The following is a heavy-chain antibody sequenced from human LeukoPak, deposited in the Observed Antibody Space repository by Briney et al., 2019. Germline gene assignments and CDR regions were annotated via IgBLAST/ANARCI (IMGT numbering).Heavy chain of an antibody. J-gene: IGHJ4*02. CDR1: GFTFSSYS. V-gene: IGHV3-48*01. CDR3: AQPTIRYCSSTSCQPLDY. CDR2: ISSSSSTI. D-gene: IGHD2-2*01. Sequence: PGGSLRLSCAASGFTFSSYSMNWVRQAPGKGLEWVSYISSSSSTIYYADSVKGRFTISRDNAKNTLYLQMNSLRAEDTAVYYCAQPTIRYCSSTSCQPLDYWGQGTLVTVSS.